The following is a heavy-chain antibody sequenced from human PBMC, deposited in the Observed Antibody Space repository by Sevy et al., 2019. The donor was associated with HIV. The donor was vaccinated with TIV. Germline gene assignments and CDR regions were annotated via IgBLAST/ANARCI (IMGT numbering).Heavy chain of an antibody. CDR3: SSFGRLIIINDDTFEI. Sequence: SETLSLTCTVSGYSISSAYSWGWIRQPPGKGLEWIANIYHDGSTYYNPSLNSRVTISIDTSKNQFSLKLSTVTAADTAVYYCSSFGRLIIINDDTFEIWGQGTMVTVSS. V-gene: IGHV4-38-2*02. CDR1: GYSISSAYS. J-gene: IGHJ3*02. CDR2: IYHDGST. D-gene: IGHD3-9*01.